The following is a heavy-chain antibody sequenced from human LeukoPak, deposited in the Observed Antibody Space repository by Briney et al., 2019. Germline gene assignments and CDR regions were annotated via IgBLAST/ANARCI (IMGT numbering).Heavy chain of an antibody. CDR3: ARVSADYYDSSGY. J-gene: IGHJ4*02. CDR1: GFTFSSYS. CDR2: ISSSSSYI. D-gene: IGHD3-22*01. V-gene: IGHV3-21*01. Sequence: GGSLRLSCAASGFTFSSYSMNWVRQAPGKGLEWVSSISSSSSYIYYADSVKGRFTISGDNAKNSLYLQMNSLRAEDTAVYYCARVSADYYDSSGYWGQGTLVTVSS.